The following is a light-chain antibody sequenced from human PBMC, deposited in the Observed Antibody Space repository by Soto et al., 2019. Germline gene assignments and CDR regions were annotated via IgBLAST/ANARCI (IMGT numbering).Light chain of an antibody. CDR2: TDN. CDR1: SSNIGSNY. V-gene: IGLV1-47*02. CDR3: AAWDDSLSGVV. J-gene: IGLJ2*01. Sequence: QSVLTQPPSASGPPGQRVTISCSGSSSNIGSNYVYWFQQLPGTAPKLLIYTDNQRPSGVPDRFSGSKSGTSGSLAISGLRSEDEADYYCAAWDDSLSGVVFGGGTKLTVL.